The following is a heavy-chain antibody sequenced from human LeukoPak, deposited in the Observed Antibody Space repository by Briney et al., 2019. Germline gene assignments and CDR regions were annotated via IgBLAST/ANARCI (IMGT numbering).Heavy chain of an antibody. CDR3: ARDPLLYGSGGFYFDY. Sequence: SETLSLTCTVSGGSISSSSYYWGWIRQPPGKGLEWIGSIYYSGSTYYNPSLKSRVTISVDTSKNQFSLKLSSVTAADTAVYYCARDPLLYGSGGFYFDYWGQGTLVTVSS. CDR2: IYYSGST. D-gene: IGHD3-10*01. J-gene: IGHJ4*02. CDR1: GGSISSSSYY. V-gene: IGHV4-39*07.